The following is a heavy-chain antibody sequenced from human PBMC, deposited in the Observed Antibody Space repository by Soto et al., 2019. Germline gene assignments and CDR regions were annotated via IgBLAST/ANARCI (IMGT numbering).Heavy chain of an antibody. CDR2: ISAYNGNT. V-gene: IGHV1-18*01. Sequence: VKVSCKASGCTFTSYGVCWVREAPGQGHEWMGWISAYNGNTNYAQKLQGRVTMTTDTSTSTAYMELRSLRSDDTAVYYCARDRVEYYDFWSGYLNWFDPWGQGTLVTVSS. CDR1: GCTFTSYG. D-gene: IGHD3-3*01. J-gene: IGHJ5*02. CDR3: ARDRVEYYDFWSGYLNWFDP.